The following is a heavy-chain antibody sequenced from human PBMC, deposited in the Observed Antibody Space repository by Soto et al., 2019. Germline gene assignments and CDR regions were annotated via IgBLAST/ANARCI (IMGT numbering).Heavy chain of an antibody. CDR3: ARSYSRGWEFDY. V-gene: IGHV3-11*01. Sequence: GGTLRLSCAASGFTFSNYYMSWIRQAPGKGMEWVSYISSTGRTIYYADSVKGRFTVSRDNAQNSLSLKLHSLRVEDTAVYYCARSYSRGWEFDYWGQGTQVTVSS. J-gene: IGHJ4*02. CDR1: GFTFSNYY. CDR2: ISSTGRTI. D-gene: IGHD6-19*01.